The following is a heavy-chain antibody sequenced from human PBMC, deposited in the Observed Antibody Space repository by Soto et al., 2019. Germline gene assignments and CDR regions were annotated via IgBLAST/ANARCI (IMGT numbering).Heavy chain of an antibody. CDR2: INPSGGST. J-gene: IGHJ4*02. CDR3: ARDLVGYCSGGSCSAIPAPYYFDY. D-gene: IGHD2-15*01. CDR1: GYTFTSYY. V-gene: IGHV1-46*03. Sequence: QVQLVQSGAEVKKPGASVKVSCKASGYTFTSYYMHWVRQAPGQGLEWMGIINPSGGSTSYAQKFQGRVTMTRDTSTSTVYMELSSLRSEDTAVYYCARDLVGYCSGGSCSAIPAPYYFDYWGQGTLVTVSS.